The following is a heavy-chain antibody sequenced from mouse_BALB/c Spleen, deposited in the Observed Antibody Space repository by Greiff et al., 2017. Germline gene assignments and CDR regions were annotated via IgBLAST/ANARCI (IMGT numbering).Heavy chain of an antibody. CDR2: IDPENGNT. D-gene: IGHD2-1*01. J-gene: IGHJ4*01. V-gene: IGHV14-1*02. CDR1: GFNIKDYY. Sequence: VQLKQSGAELVRPGALVKLSCKASGFNIKDYYMHWVKQRPEQGLEWIGWIDPENGNTIYDPKFQGKASITADTSSNTAYLQLSSLTSEDTAVYYCANGNYEDYAMDYWGQGTSVTVSS. CDR3: ANGNYEDYAMDY.